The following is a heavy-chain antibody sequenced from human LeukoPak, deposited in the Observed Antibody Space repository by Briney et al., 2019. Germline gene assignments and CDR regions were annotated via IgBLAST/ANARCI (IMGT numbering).Heavy chain of an antibody. Sequence: RGSLRLSCAASGFTFSSYGMHWVRQAPGKGLEWVAVIWYDGSNKYYADSVKGRFTISRDNSKNTLYLQMNSLRAEDTAVYYCASGPYYDFWSGFRNYYYYGMDVWGQGTTVTVSS. V-gene: IGHV3-33*01. CDR1: GFTFSSYG. J-gene: IGHJ6*02. CDR2: IWYDGSNK. CDR3: ASGPYYDFWSGFRNYYYYGMDV. D-gene: IGHD3-3*01.